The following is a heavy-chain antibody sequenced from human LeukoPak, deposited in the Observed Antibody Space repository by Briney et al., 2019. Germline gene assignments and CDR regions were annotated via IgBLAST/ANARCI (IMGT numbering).Heavy chain of an antibody. Sequence: GGSLRLSCTASGXTXSNYAMSWVRQAXXXXXEWVSAISGSGXXXYYADSVKGRFTVSRDNSKNTLYLQMNSLRAEDTAVYYCARLPTYYYDSSGYYQGNYYFDYWGQGTLVTVSS. J-gene: IGHJ4*02. CDR3: ARLPTYYYDSSGYYQGNYYFDY. V-gene: IGHV3-23*01. CDR2: ISGSGXXX. D-gene: IGHD3-22*01. CDR1: GXTXSNYA.